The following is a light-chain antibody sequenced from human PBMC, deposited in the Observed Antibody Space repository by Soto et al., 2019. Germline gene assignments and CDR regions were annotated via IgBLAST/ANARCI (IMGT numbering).Light chain of an antibody. CDR3: QQFYSTRT. J-gene: IGKJ1*01. V-gene: IGKV1-39*01. Sequence: DIQMTQSPSSLSASVGDIVTITCRASQSISSYLNWYQQKPGKAPKLLIYAASSLQGGVPSRFSGSGSGKDFTLTISRLQPEDFATYYFQQFYSTRTFGQGTKVEIK. CDR1: QSISSY. CDR2: AAS.